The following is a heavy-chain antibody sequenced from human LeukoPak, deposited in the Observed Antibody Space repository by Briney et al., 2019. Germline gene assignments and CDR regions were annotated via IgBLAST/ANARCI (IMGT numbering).Heavy chain of an antibody. V-gene: IGHV1-69*06. J-gene: IGHJ6*03. Sequence: ASVKVSCKASGGTFSSYAVSWVRQAPGQGLEWMGGIIPIFGTVNYAQKFQGRVTITADKSTSTAYMELSSLRSEDTAVYFCARSLFRFLEWSYRSYYYYYMDVWGKGTTVTVSS. CDR3: ARSLFRFLEWSYRSYYYYYMDV. CDR1: GGTFSSYA. CDR2: IIPIFGTV. D-gene: IGHD3-3*01.